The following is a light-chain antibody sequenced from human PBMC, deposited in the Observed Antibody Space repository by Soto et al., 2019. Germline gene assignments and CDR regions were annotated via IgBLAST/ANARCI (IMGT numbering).Light chain of an antibody. CDR3: LQTYNYPLT. J-gene: IGKJ4*01. Sequence: EIVLTQSPGTLSLSPGERATLSCRASQSVSSSYLAWYLQKPGQAPRLLIYGASNRATDIPDRFSGSGSGTDFTLTISRLEPEDFATYYCLQTYNYPLTFGGGTRVEI. CDR2: GAS. CDR1: QSVSSSY. V-gene: IGKV3-20*01.